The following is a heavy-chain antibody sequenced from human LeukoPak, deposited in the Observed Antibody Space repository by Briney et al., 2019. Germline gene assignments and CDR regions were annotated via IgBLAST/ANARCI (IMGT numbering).Heavy chain of an antibody. CDR2: INDTDGST. CDR1: GFTFSNHA. D-gene: IGHD3-16*01. CDR3: AKGGEQVSHFDY. V-gene: IGHV3-23*01. Sequence: GGSLRLSCAASGFTFSNHAMNWVRQAPGKGLEWVSTINDTDGSTYYADSVKGRFTISRDNSKNPLYLQMNSLRAEDTAVYYCAKGGEQVSHFDYWGQGTLVTVSS. J-gene: IGHJ4*02.